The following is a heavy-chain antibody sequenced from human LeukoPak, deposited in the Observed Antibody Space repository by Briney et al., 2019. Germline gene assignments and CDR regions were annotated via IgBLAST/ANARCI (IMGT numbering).Heavy chain of an antibody. D-gene: IGHD1-14*01. J-gene: IGHJ3*02. Sequence: PGGSLRLSCAASGFTFSSYAMSWVRQAPGKGLEWVSYISSSGSTIYYADSVKGRFTISRDNAKNSLYLQMNSLRAEDTAVYYCARSVPGGAFDIWGQGTMVTVSS. CDR1: GFTFSSYA. V-gene: IGHV3-48*04. CDR2: ISSSGSTI. CDR3: ARSVPGGAFDI.